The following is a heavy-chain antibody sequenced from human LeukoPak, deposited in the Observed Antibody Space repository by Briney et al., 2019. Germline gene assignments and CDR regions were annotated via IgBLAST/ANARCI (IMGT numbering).Heavy chain of an antibody. V-gene: IGHV3-23*01. CDR2: ISGSGGST. D-gene: IGHD3-10*01. CDR1: GFTVSGNY. CDR3: AKERTGGLDY. Sequence: GGSLRLSCAVSGFTVSGNYMSWVRQAPGKGLEWVSAISGSGGSTYYADSVKGRFTISRDNSKNTLYLQMNSLRAEDTAVYYCAKERTGGLDYWGQGTLVTVSS. J-gene: IGHJ4*02.